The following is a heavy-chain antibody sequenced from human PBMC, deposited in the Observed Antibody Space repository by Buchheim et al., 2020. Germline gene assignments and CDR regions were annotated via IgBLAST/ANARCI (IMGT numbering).Heavy chain of an antibody. CDR1: GFTVSSNY. J-gene: IGHJ4*02. CDR2: IYIGNIA. D-gene: IGHD6-13*01. CDR3: ARPHNSNWYDSLNY. V-gene: IGHV3-53*02. Sequence: DVQLVETGGGLIQPGGSLRLSCVASGFTVSSNYMTWVRQAPGKGLEWVAVIYIGNIAYYADSVKGRFTIPRDISKNTLDIQMNNLRAEDTAVYYCARPHNSNWYDSLNYWGQGTL.